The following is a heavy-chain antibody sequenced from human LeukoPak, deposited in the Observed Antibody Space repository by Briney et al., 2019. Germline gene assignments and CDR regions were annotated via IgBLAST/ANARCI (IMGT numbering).Heavy chain of an antibody. J-gene: IGHJ3*02. CDR1: GYTFSTYG. CDR2: ISGYKGNT. D-gene: IGHD6-13*01. V-gene: IGHV1-18*01. Sequence: VASVKVSCKASGYTFSTYGISWVRQAPGQGLEWMGWISGYKGNTKYGQKLQGRVTMTTDTSTSTAYMELRSLRSDDTAVYYCARYIAAAASDSFDIWGQGTMVTVSS. CDR3: ARYIAAAASDSFDI.